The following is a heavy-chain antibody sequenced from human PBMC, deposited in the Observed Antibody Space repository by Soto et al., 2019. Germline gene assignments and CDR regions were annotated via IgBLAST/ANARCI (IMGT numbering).Heavy chain of an antibody. D-gene: IGHD2-8*01. Sequence: PSETLSLTCTVSGGSISSGGYYWNWIRQHPGKGLEWTGYIYYSGSTYYNPSLKSRLTVSLDTSKNQFSLKLSSVTAADTAVYYCARSVFPWGQGTLVTVSS. CDR2: IYYSGST. CDR3: ARSVFP. V-gene: IGHV4-31*03. J-gene: IGHJ5*02. CDR1: GGSISSGGYY.